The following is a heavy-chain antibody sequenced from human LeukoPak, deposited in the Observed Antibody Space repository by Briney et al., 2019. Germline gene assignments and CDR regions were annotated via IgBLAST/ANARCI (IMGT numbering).Heavy chain of an antibody. CDR2: VFYGGST. V-gene: IGHV4-59*08. CDR1: GGSISFTTYY. Sequence: SETLSLTCTVSGGSISFTTYYWSWIRQPPGKGLEWIGYVFYGGSTSYNPSLKSRVTISLDTSKNQFSLRLSSVTAADTAVYYCARSKYYGDSDYWGQGTLVSVSS. J-gene: IGHJ4*02. CDR3: ARSKYYGDSDY. D-gene: IGHD4-17*01.